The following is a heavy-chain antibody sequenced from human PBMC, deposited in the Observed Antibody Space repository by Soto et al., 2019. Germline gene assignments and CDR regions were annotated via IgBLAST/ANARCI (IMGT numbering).Heavy chain of an antibody. Sequence: QVQLVQSGADVKKPGASVKVSCKASGYNFTSYGISWVRQAPGQGLEWMGWISPHNDRTKYARRFQDRVTMTTETPTRTVSMELGSLRSDDTAVYYCARDLYYSSGRYFDHDAFDIWGQGTVVTVSS. V-gene: IGHV1-18*01. CDR2: ISPHNDRT. J-gene: IGHJ3*02. CDR1: GYNFTSYG. CDR3: ARDLYYSSGRYFDHDAFDI. D-gene: IGHD6-19*01.